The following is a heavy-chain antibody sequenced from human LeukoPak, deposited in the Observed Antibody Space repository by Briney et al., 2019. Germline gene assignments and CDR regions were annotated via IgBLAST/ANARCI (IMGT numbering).Heavy chain of an antibody. V-gene: IGHV3-23*01. CDR1: GFTFSIYD. D-gene: IGHD2-2*01. CDR3: AKDRHAPGRYCSSTSCFPFDS. Sequence: SGGSLRLSCAASGFTFSIYDMTWVRQAPGKGLEWVSGISGSGGSTYYADSVKGRFTISRDNSKNTLYLQMNSLRAEDTAVYYCAKDRHAPGRYCSSTSCFPFDSWGQGTLVTVSS. J-gene: IGHJ5*01. CDR2: ISGSGGST.